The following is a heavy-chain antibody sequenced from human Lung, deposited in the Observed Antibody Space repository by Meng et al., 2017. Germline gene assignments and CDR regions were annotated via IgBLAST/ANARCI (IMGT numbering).Heavy chain of an antibody. Sequence: GGSLRLSCVASGLTFNNFAMNWVRQVPVKGLEWVAAITGGGGNTYYADSLKGRFTISRDNSENTLHLQMTSLRAEDTATYFCAKARTGMFTEYFDFWGRGTLVTVSS. J-gene: IGHJ4*02. CDR2: ITGGGGNT. CDR3: AKARTGMFTEYFDF. V-gene: IGHV3-23*01. D-gene: IGHD6-6*01. CDR1: GLTFNNFA.